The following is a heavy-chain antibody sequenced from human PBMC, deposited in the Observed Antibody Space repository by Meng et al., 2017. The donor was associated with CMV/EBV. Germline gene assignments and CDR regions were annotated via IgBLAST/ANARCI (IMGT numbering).Heavy chain of an antibody. CDR3: AAYGDYNWFDP. CDR1: GFTFSSYS. Sequence: GESLKISCAASGFTFSSYSMNWVRQAPGKGPEWVSYISSSSSTIYYADSVKGRFTISRDNAKNSLYLQMNSLRAEDTAVYYCAAYGDYNWFDPWGQGTLVTVSS. V-gene: IGHV3-48*04. D-gene: IGHD4-17*01. CDR2: ISSSSSTI. J-gene: IGHJ5*02.